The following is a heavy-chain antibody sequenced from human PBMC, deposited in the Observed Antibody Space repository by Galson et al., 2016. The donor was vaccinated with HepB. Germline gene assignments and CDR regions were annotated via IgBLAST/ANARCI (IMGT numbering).Heavy chain of an antibody. CDR2: TYYMSNWDY. Sequence: CAISGDSVSRNGVTWNWIRQSPSRGLEWLGRTYYMSNWDYDYAVSVNSRITIIPDTSRNQFSLYLRSVTPEDTAVYYCARATDYGDHANGMDVWDGGTMVTVTS. D-gene: IGHD4-17*01. V-gene: IGHV6-1*01. J-gene: IGHJ6*04. CDR1: GDSVSRNGVT. CDR3: ARATDYGDHANGMDV.